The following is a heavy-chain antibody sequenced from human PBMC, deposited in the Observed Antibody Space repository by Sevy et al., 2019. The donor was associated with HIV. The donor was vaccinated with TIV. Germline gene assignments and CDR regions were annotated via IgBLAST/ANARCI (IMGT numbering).Heavy chain of an antibody. Sequence: GGSLRLSCAASGFTFRNYWMSWVRQAPGKGLEWVANIKDEGNEKYYVDSVKGRFTISRDNAKNTLYLQMNSLRVEDTAVYYCARERARHGDFDLWGRGTLVTVSS. CDR3: ARERARHGDFDL. J-gene: IGHJ2*01. CDR1: GFTFRNYW. V-gene: IGHV3-7*03. CDR2: IKDEGNEK.